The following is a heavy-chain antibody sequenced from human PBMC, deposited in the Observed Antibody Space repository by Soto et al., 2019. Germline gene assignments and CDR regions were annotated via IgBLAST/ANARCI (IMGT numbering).Heavy chain of an antibody. CDR1: GGSISSGDYY. Sequence: QVQLQESGPGLVKPSQTLSLTCTVSGGSISSGDYYWSWIRQPPGKGLEWIGYIYYSGSTYYNPSLRSRVTISVDTSQNQFSLKLSYVTAADAAVYYCARYSYGYFYFDYWGQGTLVTVSS. J-gene: IGHJ4*02. V-gene: IGHV4-30-4*01. CDR3: ARYSYGYFYFDY. CDR2: IYYSGST. D-gene: IGHD5-18*01.